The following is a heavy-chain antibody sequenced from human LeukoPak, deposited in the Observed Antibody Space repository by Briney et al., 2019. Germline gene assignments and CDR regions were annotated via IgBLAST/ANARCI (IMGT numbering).Heavy chain of an antibody. CDR3: ARVGRDGYNLDP. CDR1: GGSFTDYY. CDR2: INHSGST. V-gene: IGHV4-34*01. Sequence: SETLSLTCAVYGGSFTDYYWSWIRQPPGKGLEWIGEINHSGSTNYNPSLKSRVTISVDTSKNQFSLKLSSVTAADTAVYYCARVGRDGYNLDPWGQGTLVTVSS. D-gene: IGHD5-24*01. J-gene: IGHJ5*02.